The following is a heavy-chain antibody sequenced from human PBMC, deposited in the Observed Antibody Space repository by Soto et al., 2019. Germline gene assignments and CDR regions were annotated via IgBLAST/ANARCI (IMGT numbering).Heavy chain of an antibody. Sequence: QVQLQESGPGLVKPSQTLSLTCTVSGGSISSGGYYWSWIRQHPGKGLEWIGYIYYNGSTYYNPSLKSRVTIAVDTSKNQFSLKLSSVTAADTAVYYCARAYYDFWNCYFCWFDPWGQGTLVTVSS. CDR3: ARAYYDFWNCYFCWFDP. D-gene: IGHD3-3*01. V-gene: IGHV4-31*03. J-gene: IGHJ5*02. CDR2: IYYNGST. CDR1: GGSISSGGYY.